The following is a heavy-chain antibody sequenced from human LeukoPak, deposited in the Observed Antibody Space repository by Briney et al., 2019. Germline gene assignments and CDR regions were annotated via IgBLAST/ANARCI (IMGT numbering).Heavy chain of an antibody. D-gene: IGHD3-10*01. CDR3: ARVDYYGSGGIFDP. J-gene: IGHJ5*02. CDR2: IYYNGRA. CDR1: GGSMSGYY. V-gene: IGHV4-59*01. Sequence: SETLSLTCTVSGGSMSGYYCSWLRQPPGEGLEWIGYIYYNGRANYNPSLKSRVTISEDTSRHQFSLKLTSVTAADTAVYYCARVDYYGSGGIFDPWGQGILVTVSS.